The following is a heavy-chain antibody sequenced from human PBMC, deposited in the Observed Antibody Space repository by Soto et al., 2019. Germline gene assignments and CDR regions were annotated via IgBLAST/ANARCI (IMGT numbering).Heavy chain of an antibody. CDR2: ISGSGGST. D-gene: IGHD3-3*01. J-gene: IGHJ4*02. CDR1: GFTFSSYA. Sequence: EVQLLESGGGLVQPGGSLRLSCAASGFTFSSYAMSWVRQAPGKGLEWVSAISGSGGSTYYADSVKGRFTISRDNSKNTLYLQMNSLRAEDTAVYYCAKDYRRWYYDFWSGYFLVYWGQGTLVTVSS. CDR3: AKDYRRWYYDFWSGYFLVY. V-gene: IGHV3-23*01.